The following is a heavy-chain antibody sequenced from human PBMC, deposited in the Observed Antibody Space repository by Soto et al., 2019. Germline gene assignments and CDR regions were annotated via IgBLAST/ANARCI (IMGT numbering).Heavy chain of an antibody. CDR2: VYNSGST. CDR1: GGSISSYY. J-gene: IGHJ4*02. CDR3: AGGSSLCWDFDY. Sequence: SETLSLTCNVSGGSISSYYWSWIRQPPGKGLEYIGHVYNSGSTIHSPSLKSRATISVDTSKNQFSLKLTSVTAADTAVYYCAGGSSLCWDFDYWGQGTPVTVSS. D-gene: IGHD2-2*01. V-gene: IGHV4-59*01.